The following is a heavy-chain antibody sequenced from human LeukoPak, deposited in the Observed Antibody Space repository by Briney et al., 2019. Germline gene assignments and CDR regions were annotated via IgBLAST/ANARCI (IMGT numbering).Heavy chain of an antibody. V-gene: IGHV3-15*01. J-gene: IGHJ4*02. Sequence: GGSLRLSCAASGFTFSSYGMHWVRQAPGKGLEWVGRIKRKSDGGTTEYAAPVKGRFTISRDDSKNTLYLEMNSLKTEDTAVYYCTTDPSVLVVGYWGQGALVTVSS. CDR3: TTDPSVLVVGY. D-gene: IGHD2-8*02. CDR2: IKRKSDGGTT. CDR1: GFTFSSYG.